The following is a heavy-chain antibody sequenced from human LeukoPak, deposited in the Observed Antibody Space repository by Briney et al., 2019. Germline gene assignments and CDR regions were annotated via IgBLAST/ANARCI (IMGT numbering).Heavy chain of an antibody. Sequence: GWSLRLSCAASGFPFDDYAMHWVRQAPGKGLEWVSGISWDSGHINYADSVKGRFTISRDNAKNSLYLQMNSLGPEDTALYYCAKGPVPAALTYYFDYWGQGPLVTVPS. D-gene: IGHD2-2*01. CDR1: GFPFDDYA. CDR3: AKGPVPAALTYYFDY. V-gene: IGHV3-9*01. J-gene: IGHJ4*02. CDR2: ISWDSGHI.